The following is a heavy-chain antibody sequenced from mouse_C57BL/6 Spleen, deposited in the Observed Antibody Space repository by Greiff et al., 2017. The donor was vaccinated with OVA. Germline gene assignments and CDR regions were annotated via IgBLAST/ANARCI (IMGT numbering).Heavy chain of an antibody. D-gene: IGHD4-1*02. CDR1: GFSFNTYA. J-gene: IGHJ1*03. Sequence: EVKLMESGGGLVQPKGSLKLSCAASGFSFNTYAMNWVRKAPGKGLEWVARIRSKSNNYETYYADSGKDRFTISRDDSESMLYLQMNNFKTEDTAMYYCVRSNWDVYFDVWGTVTTVTVSS. V-gene: IGHV10-1*01. CDR3: VRSNWDVYFDV. CDR2: IRSKSNNYET.